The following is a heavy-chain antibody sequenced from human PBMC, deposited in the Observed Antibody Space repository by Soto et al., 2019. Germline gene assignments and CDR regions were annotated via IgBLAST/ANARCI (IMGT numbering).Heavy chain of an antibody. Sequence: SQTLSLTCAISGDSVYSNSAAWNWIRQSPSRGLEWLGRTYYRSKWYNDYAVSVKSRITINPDTSKNQFSLQLNSVTPEDTAVYYCARDPIECSSTSCYYYYYYGMDVWGQGTTVTVSS. CDR3: ARDPIECSSTSCYYYYYYGMDV. V-gene: IGHV6-1*01. CDR1: GDSVYSNSAA. D-gene: IGHD2-2*01. J-gene: IGHJ6*02. CDR2: TYYRSKWYN.